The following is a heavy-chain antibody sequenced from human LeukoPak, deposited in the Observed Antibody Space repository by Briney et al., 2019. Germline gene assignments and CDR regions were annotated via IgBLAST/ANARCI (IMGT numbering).Heavy chain of an antibody. CDR2: ISGSGGST. V-gene: IGHV3-23*01. CDR3: AKRERGNTGLDY. CDR1: GFTFSSYG. D-gene: IGHD5-18*01. Sequence: GGSLRLSCAASGFTFSSYGMHWVRQAPGKGLEWVSAISGSGGSTYYADSVKGRFTISRDNSKNTLYLQMNSLRAEDTAVYYCAKRERGNTGLDYWGQGTLVTVSS. J-gene: IGHJ4*02.